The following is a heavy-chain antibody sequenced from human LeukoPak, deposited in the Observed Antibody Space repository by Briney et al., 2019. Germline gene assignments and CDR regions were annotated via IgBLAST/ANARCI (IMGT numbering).Heavy chain of an antibody. Sequence: GGSLRLSCAASGFTFSSYGMSWVRQAPGKGLEWVAGISASGGSTNYADSVKGRFTISRDNPKNTLYLQMNSLRAEDTAVYFCAKRGVVIRVILVGFHREAYYFDSWGQGALVTVSS. CDR2: ISASGGST. CDR3: AKRGVVIRVILVGFHREAYYFDS. CDR1: GFTFSSYG. J-gene: IGHJ4*02. D-gene: IGHD3-22*01. V-gene: IGHV3-23*01.